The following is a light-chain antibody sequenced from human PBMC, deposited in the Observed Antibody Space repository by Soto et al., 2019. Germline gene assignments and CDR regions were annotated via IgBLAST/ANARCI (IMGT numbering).Light chain of an antibody. CDR2: DVS. CDR1: SSEVGGYNY. CDR3: SAYTISNTLV. J-gene: IGLJ1*01. V-gene: IGLV2-14*01. Sequence: QSVLTQPASGSGSPGQSITISCPGTSSEVGGYNYVSWYQQYPGKAPKLMIYDVSNRPSGVSNRFSGSKSGNTASLTISGLQSEDVADYYSSAYTISNTLVFGSGTKVT.